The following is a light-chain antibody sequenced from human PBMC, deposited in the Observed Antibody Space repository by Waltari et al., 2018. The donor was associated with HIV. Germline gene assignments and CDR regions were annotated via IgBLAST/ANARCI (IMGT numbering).Light chain of an antibody. Sequence: QSVLTQPPSASGTPGQRVTISCSGSSSNLGRHYVYWYQQLPGTAPKRLIYRNNQRPSGVPDRFSGSKSGTSASLAISGLRSEDEADYYCAAWDDSLSGYVFGTGTKVTVL. CDR1: SSNLGRHY. J-gene: IGLJ1*01. CDR2: RNN. V-gene: IGLV1-47*01. CDR3: AAWDDSLSGYV.